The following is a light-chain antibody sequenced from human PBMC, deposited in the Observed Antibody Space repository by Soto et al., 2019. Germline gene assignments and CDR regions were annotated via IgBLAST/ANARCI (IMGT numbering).Light chain of an antibody. CDR3: QQSYSTPPT. J-gene: IGKJ5*01. CDR2: AAS. V-gene: IGKV1-39*01. Sequence: DIPMTQSPSSLSASVGDRVTITCRASQRSSSYLNWYQQKPGKAPKLLIYAASSLQSGVPSRFSGSGSGTDFTLTISSLQPEDFANYYCQQSYSTPPTFGQGTRLEIK. CDR1: QRSSSY.